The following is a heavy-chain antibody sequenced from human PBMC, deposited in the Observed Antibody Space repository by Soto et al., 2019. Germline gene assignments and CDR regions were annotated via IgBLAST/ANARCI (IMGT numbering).Heavy chain of an antibody. CDR3: ASTITGTTYASDI. CDR2: IIPILGIA. D-gene: IGHD1-20*01. V-gene: IGHV1-69*02. Sequence: QVQLVQSGAEVKKPGSSVKVSCKASGGTFSSYTISWVRQAPGQGLEWMGRIIPILGIANYAQKFQGRVTITADKSTSTAYMELSSLRSEDTAVYYCASTITGTTYASDIWGQGTMVTVSS. J-gene: IGHJ3*02. CDR1: GGTFSSYT.